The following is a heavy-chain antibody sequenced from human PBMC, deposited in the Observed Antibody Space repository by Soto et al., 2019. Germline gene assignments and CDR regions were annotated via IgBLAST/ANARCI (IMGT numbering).Heavy chain of an antibody. Sequence: GGSLRLSCAASGFTFSSYGMHWVRQAPGKGLEWVAVIWYDGSNKYYADSVKGRFTISRDNSKNTLYLQMNSLRAEDTAVYYCARDPEKVVGLVWIPAYYFDYWGQGTLVTVSS. V-gene: IGHV3-33*01. D-gene: IGHD1-26*01. CDR1: GFTFSSYG. CDR2: IWYDGSNK. CDR3: ARDPEKVVGLVWIPAYYFDY. J-gene: IGHJ4*02.